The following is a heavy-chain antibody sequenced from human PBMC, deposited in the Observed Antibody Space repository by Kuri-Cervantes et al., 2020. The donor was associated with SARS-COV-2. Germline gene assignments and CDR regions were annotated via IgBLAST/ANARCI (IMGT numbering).Heavy chain of an antibody. J-gene: IGHJ6*02. CDR3: AKDGGSGATSFYYNGMDV. CDR2: ISWNSGSI. V-gene: IGHV3-9*01. Sequence: LSLTCAASGLTFDDYAMHWVRQAPGKGLEWVSGISWNSGSIGYADSVKGRFTISRDNAKNSLYLQMNSLRAEDTALYYCAKDGGSGATSFYYNGMDVWGQGTTVTVSS. D-gene: IGHD3-10*01. CDR1: GLTFDDYA.